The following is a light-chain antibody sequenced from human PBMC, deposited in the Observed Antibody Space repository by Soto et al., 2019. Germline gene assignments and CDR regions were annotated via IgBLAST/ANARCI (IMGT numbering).Light chain of an antibody. CDR2: AAS. CDR3: QQANSFPFT. J-gene: IGKJ3*01. Sequence: DIPMTQSPSSVSASVGDRVTITCRASQAISRSLAWYQQKPGEAPKLLIYAASILHSGVPSRFSGSGSGTDFTLTITRLQPEDFASYYCQQANSFPFTFGPGTKV. V-gene: IGKV1-12*02. CDR1: QAISRS.